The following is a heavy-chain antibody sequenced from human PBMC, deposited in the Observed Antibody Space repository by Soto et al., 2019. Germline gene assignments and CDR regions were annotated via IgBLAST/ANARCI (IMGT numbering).Heavy chain of an antibody. Sequence: QVQLVESGGGVVQPGRSLRLSCAASGFTFSSYAMHWVRQAPGKGLEWVAVISYDGSNKYYADSVKGRFTISRDNSKNKVYLQINSLRAEDTGVYYCASTVTYFFDYWGQGTLVTVSA. V-gene: IGHV3-30-3*01. D-gene: IGHD4-17*01. J-gene: IGHJ4*02. CDR1: GFTFSSYA. CDR3: ASTVTYFFDY. CDR2: ISYDGSNK.